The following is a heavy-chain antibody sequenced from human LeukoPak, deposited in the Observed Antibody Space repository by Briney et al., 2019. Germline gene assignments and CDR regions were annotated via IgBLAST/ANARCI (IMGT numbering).Heavy chain of an antibody. V-gene: IGHV3-23*01. CDR2: ISGSGGST. CDR1: GFTFSSYA. Sequence: GGSLRLSCAASGFTFSSYAMSWVRQAPGKGLEWVSAISGSGGSTYYADSVKGRFTISRDNAKNSLYLQMNSLRAEDTAVYYCARRYYGSGADYWGQGTLVTVSS. J-gene: IGHJ4*02. D-gene: IGHD3-10*01. CDR3: ARRYYGSGADY.